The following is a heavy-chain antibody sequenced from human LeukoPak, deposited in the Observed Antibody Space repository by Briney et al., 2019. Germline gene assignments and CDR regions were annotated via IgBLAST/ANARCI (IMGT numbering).Heavy chain of an antibody. CDR3: ARCTGGSCVFDY. D-gene: IGHD2-8*02. CDR1: GFTFSTYG. J-gene: IGHJ4*02. CDR2: IWFDGSKR. V-gene: IGHV3-33*01. Sequence: PGGCLRLSCAASGFTFSTYGMHWVRQAPGKGLEWVALIWFDGSKRYYGDSLKGRFTVSRDNSKNTLYLQVDSLRAEDTAVYYCARCTGGSCVFDYWGQGTLVTVSS.